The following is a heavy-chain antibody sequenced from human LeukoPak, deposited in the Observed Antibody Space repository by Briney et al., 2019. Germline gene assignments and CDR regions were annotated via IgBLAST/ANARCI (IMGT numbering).Heavy chain of an antibody. CDR2: ISWNSGSI. J-gene: IGHJ5*02. CDR1: GFTFDDYA. V-gene: IGHV3-9*01. D-gene: IGHD3-9*01. Sequence: GGSLRLSCAASGFTFDDYAMHWVRQAPGKGLEWVSGISWNSGSIGYADSVKGRFTISRDNAKNSLYLQMNSLSAEDTALYYCAKERRYFDWLGFSLDPWGQGTLVTVSS. CDR3: AKERRYFDWLGFSLDP.